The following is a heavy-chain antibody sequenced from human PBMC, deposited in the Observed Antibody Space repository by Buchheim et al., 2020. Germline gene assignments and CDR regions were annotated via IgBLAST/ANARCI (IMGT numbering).Heavy chain of an antibody. V-gene: IGHV3-7*01. J-gene: IGHJ4*02. CDR2: INQDGNEK. Sequence: VQLVESGGGLVQPGGSLRLSCAASGFSFSDYWMGWVRQAPGKGLEWVARINQDGNEKYYVDSVKGRFTISRDNAQESLYLQMRTSRAEDTAVYYCARWSQAFDYWGQGAL. CDR1: GFSFSDYW. CDR3: ARWSQAFDY.